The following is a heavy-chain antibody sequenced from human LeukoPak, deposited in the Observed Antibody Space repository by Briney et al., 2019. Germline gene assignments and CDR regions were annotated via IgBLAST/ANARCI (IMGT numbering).Heavy chain of an antibody. J-gene: IGHJ4*02. CDR1: GFSLSTSGVG. D-gene: IGHD6-19*01. Sequence: SGPTLVNPTETLTLTCSFSGFSLSTSGVGVGWTRQPPGKALEWLAFIYWDDDKRHSPFLQNRLAIIKDTAKNQVVLIMTNVDPADSATYYSARRVSGYTTGWSSGLFDYWGQGTLVTVSS. CDR3: ARRVSGYTTGWSSGLFDY. V-gene: IGHV2-5*02. CDR2: IYWDDDK.